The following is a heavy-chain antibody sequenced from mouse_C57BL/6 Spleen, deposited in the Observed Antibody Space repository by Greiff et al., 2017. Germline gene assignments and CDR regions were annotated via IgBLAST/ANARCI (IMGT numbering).Heavy chain of an antibody. CDR3: ALTTVVATPVPVDY. V-gene: IGHV1-69*01. CDR2: IEPSDSYT. Sequence: VQLQQPGAELVMPGASVKLSCKASGYTFTSYWMHWVKQRPGQGLEWIGEIEPSDSYTNYNQKFKGKSTLTVDKSSSTAYMQLSSLTSEDSAVYYCALTTVVATPVPVDYWGQGTTLTVSS. CDR1: GYTFTSYW. J-gene: IGHJ2*01. D-gene: IGHD1-1*01.